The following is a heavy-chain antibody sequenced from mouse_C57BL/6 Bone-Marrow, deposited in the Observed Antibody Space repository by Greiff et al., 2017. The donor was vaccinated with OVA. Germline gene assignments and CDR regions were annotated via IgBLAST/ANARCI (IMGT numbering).Heavy chain of an antibody. D-gene: IGHD2-4*01. J-gene: IGHJ2*01. V-gene: IGHV1-81*01. CDR1: GYTFTSYG. CDR2: IYPRSGNT. Sequence: VKLLESGAELARPGASVKLSCKASGYTFTSYGISWVKQRTGQGLEWIGEIYPRSGNTYYNEKFKGKATLTADKSSSTAYMELRSLTSEDSAVYFCARDSYDYDVDYWGQGTTLTVSS. CDR3: ARDSYDYDVDY.